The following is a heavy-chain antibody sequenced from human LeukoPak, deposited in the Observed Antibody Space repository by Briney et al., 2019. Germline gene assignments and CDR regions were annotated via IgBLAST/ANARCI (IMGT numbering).Heavy chain of an antibody. V-gene: IGHV5-51*01. CDR3: ARHRGREIAAAGTSGSGYWYFDL. J-gene: IGHJ2*01. CDR1: GYNFPTFW. Sequence: GESLKISCKASGYNFPTFWIAWVRQMPGKGLEWMGIIYPDDSNTRYSPSFQGQVTFSADESINTAYLQWSSLKASDTAMYYCARHRGREIAAAGTSGSGYWYFDLWGRGTLVTVSS. CDR2: IYPDDSNT. D-gene: IGHD6-13*01.